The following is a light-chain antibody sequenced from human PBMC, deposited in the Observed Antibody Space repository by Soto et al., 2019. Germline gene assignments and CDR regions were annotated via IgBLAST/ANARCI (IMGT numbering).Light chain of an antibody. CDR2: AAS. V-gene: IGKV1-12*01. J-gene: IGKJ3*01. CDR1: HSISSW. Sequence: DIQMTQSPSSVSASVGDRVTITCRASHSISSWLAWYQQKPGKAPNLLIYAASSLQSGVPSRFSGSGSGTDFTLTITGLHPEDFATYFCQQASGLPFNFGPGTKVDIK. CDR3: QQASGLPFN.